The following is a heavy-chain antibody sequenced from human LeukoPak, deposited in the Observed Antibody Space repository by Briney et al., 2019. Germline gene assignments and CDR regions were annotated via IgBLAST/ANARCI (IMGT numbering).Heavy chain of an antibody. V-gene: IGHV3-49*03. CDR1: GFTFGDYA. D-gene: IGHD5-18*01. CDR2: IRSKAYGGTT. CDR3: TRLMDTAMVDY. J-gene: IGHJ4*02. Sequence: GGSLRLSCTASGFTFGDYAMNWFRQAPGKGLEWVGFIRSKAYGGTTEYAASVKDRFTISRDDSKSIPYLQMNSLKTEDTAVYYCTRLMDTAMVDYWGQGTLVTVSS.